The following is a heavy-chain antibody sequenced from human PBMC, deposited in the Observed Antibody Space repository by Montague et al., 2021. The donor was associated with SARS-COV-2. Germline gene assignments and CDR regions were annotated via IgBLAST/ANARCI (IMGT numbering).Heavy chain of an antibody. CDR3: AREGYRSGSFYIDY. CDR2: ISHDESNH. J-gene: IGHJ4*01. CDR1: RLPFNGHA. D-gene: IGHD1-26*01. Sequence: SLRLSCAASRLPFNGHAMHWVRQAPGKGLEWLTFISHDESNHRYADSVTGRFTISRDNSKNTLYLQMDSLRPEDTAVYYCAREGYRSGSFYIDYWGQGTLVTVAS. V-gene: IGHV3-30*04.